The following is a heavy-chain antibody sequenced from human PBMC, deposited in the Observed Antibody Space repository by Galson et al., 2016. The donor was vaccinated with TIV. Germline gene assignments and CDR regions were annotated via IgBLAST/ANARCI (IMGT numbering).Heavy chain of an antibody. V-gene: IGHV3-23*01. CDR2: ITGGGGSS. D-gene: IGHD3-22*01. Sequence: SLRLSCAAPGFTFSSYALTWVRQAPGKGLEWVSAITGGGGSSYYADSVKGRFTISRDNSKKMLYLQLNSLRAEDTAVYYCAKVPSSGFSYYYGIDVWRQGTPVTVA. CDR3: AKVPSSGFSYYYGIDV. CDR1: GFTFSSYA. J-gene: IGHJ6*02.